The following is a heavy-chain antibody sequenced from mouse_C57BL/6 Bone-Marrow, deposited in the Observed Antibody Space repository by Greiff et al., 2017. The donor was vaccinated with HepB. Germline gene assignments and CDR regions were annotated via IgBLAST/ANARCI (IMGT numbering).Heavy chain of an antibody. D-gene: IGHD1-1*01. J-gene: IGHJ4*01. V-gene: IGHV5-9-1*02. CDR1: GFTFSSYA. CDR3: TRGTTVVALYYYAMDY. Sequence: EVKVVESGAGLVKPGGSLKLSCAASGFTFSSYAMSWVRQTPEKRLEWVAYISSGGDYIYYADTVKGRFTISRDNARNTLYLQMSSLKSEDTAMYYCTRGTTVVALYYYAMDYWGQGTSVTVSS. CDR2: ISSGGDYI.